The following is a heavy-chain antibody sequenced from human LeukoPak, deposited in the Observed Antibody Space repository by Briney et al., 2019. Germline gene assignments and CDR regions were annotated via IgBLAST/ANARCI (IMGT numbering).Heavy chain of an antibody. CDR1: GFTFSSYG. CDR3: AKDLTTLHLAFYI. J-gene: IGHJ3*02. D-gene: IGHD4-17*01. V-gene: IGHV3-30*18. CDR2: ISSDGRNE. Sequence: GGSLRLSCAAPGFTFSSYGMQWVRQAPGKGLEWVAVISSDGRNEYYADSVKGRFTITRDNSKNTLYLQMNSLRAEDTAVYYCAKDLTTLHLAFYIWGQGTMVTVSS.